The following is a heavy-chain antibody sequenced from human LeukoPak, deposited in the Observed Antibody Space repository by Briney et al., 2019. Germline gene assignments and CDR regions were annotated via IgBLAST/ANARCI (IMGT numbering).Heavy chain of an antibody. J-gene: IGHJ5*02. CDR3: ARANGSGSYSTRWFDP. CDR1: GGAISSYY. CDR2: IYYSGST. D-gene: IGHD3-10*01. V-gene: IGHV4-59*01. Sequence: SETLSLTCTVSGGAISSYYWSWIRQPPGKGLEWIGYIYYSGSTNYNPSLKSRVTISVDTSKNQFSLKLSSVTAADTAVYYCARANGSGSYSTRWFDPWGQGTLVTVSS.